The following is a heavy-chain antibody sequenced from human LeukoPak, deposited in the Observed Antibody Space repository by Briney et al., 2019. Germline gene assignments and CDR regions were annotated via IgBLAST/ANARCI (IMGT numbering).Heavy chain of an antibody. D-gene: IGHD6-13*01. J-gene: IGHJ4*02. Sequence: ASVKVSCKASGYTFTSYDINWVRQAAGQGLEWMGWMNPNSGNTGYAQKFQGRVTMTRNTSISTAYMELSGLRSEDTAVYYCARRSSSWPLGTDYWGQGTLVTVSS. CDR2: MNPNSGNT. CDR3: ARRSSSWPLGTDY. V-gene: IGHV1-8*01. CDR1: GYTFTSYD.